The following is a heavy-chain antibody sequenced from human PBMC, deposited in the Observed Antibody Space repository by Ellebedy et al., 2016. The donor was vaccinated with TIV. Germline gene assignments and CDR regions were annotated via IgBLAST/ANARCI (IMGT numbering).Heavy chain of an antibody. CDR3: ARYSGYHFRGNYFDF. D-gene: IGHD5-12*01. V-gene: IGHV1-69*13. Sequence: SVKVSCKASGGIFRSNAFSWVRQAPGQGLEWMGGIVAVFGTTTYAQKFQGRVSVTADESTTTVYMELSSLTPEDTAVYYCARYSGYHFRGNYFDFWGQGTLVTVSS. CDR1: GGIFRSNA. J-gene: IGHJ4*02. CDR2: IVAVFGTT.